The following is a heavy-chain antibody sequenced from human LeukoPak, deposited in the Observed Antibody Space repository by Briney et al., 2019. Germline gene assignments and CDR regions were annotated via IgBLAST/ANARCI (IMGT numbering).Heavy chain of an antibody. J-gene: IGHJ4*02. CDR1: GYSFTSYW. Sequence: GESLKISCKGSGYSFTSYWIGWVRQMPGKGLGWMGIIYPGDSDTRYSPSFQGQVTISADKSISTAYLQWSSLKASDTAMYYCARPSTGIAVAGTLGFDYFDYWGQGTLVTVSS. CDR3: ARPSTGIAVAGTLGFDYFDY. V-gene: IGHV5-51*01. CDR2: IYPGDSDT. D-gene: IGHD6-19*01.